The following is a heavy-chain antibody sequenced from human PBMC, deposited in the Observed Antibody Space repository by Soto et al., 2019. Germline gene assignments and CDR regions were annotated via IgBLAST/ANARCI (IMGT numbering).Heavy chain of an antibody. CDR3: ARDVGGRCSSHSCYLPYRNCLDS. CDR2: INPNSGGT. D-gene: IGHD2-2*01. CDR1: GYTFTGYY. V-gene: IGHV1-2*02. J-gene: IGHJ5*01. Sequence: ASGKVCCKASGYTFTGYYMHWVRQAPGQGLEWMGWINPNSGGTNYAKKFQGRVTMTRDTSISTAYMELSRLRSDDTALYCCARDVGGRCSSHSCYLPYRNCLDSGRNGHMVTASS.